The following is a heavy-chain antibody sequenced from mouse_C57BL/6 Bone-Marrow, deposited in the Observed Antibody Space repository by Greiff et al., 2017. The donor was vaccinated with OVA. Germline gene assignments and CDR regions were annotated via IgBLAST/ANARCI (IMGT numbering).Heavy chain of an antibody. CDR1: GYTFTSYD. CDR2: IYPRDGST. J-gene: IGHJ1*03. CDR3: ARRDTTVVARYWYFDV. D-gene: IGHD1-1*01. V-gene: IGHV1-85*01. Sequence: QVQLKESGPELVKPGASVKLSCKASGYTFTSYDINWVKQRPGQGLEWIGWIYPRDGSTKYNEKFKGKATLTVDTSSSTAYMELHSLTSEDSAVCFCARRDTTVVARYWYFDVWGTGTTVTVSS.